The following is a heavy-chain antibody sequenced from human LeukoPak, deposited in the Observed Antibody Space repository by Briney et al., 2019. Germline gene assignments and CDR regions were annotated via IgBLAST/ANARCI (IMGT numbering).Heavy chain of an antibody. CDR3: ARDQEGFDY. V-gene: IGHV1-46*01. Sequence: ASVKVSCKASGYTFTSNYIHWVRQAPGQGLEWMGMIYPRDGSTSYAQKFQGRVTVTRDTSTSTVHMELSGLRSEDTAVYYCARDQEGFDYWGQGTLVTVSA. CDR2: IYPRDGST. CDR1: GYTFTSNY. J-gene: IGHJ4*02.